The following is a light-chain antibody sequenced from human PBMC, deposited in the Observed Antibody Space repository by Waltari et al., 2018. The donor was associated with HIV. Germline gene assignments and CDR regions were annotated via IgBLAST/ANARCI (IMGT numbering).Light chain of an antibody. CDR2: WAS. CDR1: QSVTSDY. J-gene: IGKJ3*01. V-gene: IGKV3-20*01. CDR3: QQYGDSPFT. Sequence: EIVLTQSPGTLSLSPGVRATLSCRASQSVTSDYLAWYQQKPGQDPRLRIYWASRRATGIPDRFSGSASGTDFTLTISRLEPEDFAVYFCQQYGDSPFTFGPGTKVAIK.